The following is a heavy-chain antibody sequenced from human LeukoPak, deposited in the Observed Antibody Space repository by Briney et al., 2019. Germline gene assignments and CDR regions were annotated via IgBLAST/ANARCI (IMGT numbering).Heavy chain of an antibody. J-gene: IGHJ2*01. D-gene: IGHD5-24*01. V-gene: IGHV3-74*01. CDR1: GFTLSSYG. Sequence: GGSLRLSCAASGFTLSSYGVHWVRQAPGKGLVWVARINRYGSTTTYADSVKGRFTISRDNSKNTLYLQMNSLRAEDTAVYYCARGSWRTEMATRNGYVDLWGRGTLVTVSS. CDR2: INRYGSTT. CDR3: ARGSWRTEMATRNGYVDL.